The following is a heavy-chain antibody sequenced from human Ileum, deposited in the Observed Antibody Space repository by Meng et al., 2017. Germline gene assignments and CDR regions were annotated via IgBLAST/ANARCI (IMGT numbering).Heavy chain of an antibody. CDR3: ARVGYSYGNFDF. Sequence: ASVKVSCKASGYSFTGYHVHWVRQVPGQGLEWIGRIHPKNGNTDYAQKFQGRVTVARDTSISTAYMELTILTSDDTATYYCARVGYSYGNFDFWGQGTLVTVSS. CDR1: GYSFTGYH. D-gene: IGHD5-18*01. J-gene: IGHJ4*02. CDR2: IHPKNGNT. V-gene: IGHV1-2*06.